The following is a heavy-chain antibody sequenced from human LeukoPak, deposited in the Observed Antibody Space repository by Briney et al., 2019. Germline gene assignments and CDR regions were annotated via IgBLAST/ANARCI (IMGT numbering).Heavy chain of an antibody. Sequence: GGSLRLSCAASGFTFSSYAMNWVRQAPGKGLEWVANINQDGSEKNYVDSVKGRFTISRDNAKNSLYLQMNSLRVEDTAVYYCAGRWVWGQGTLVTVSS. D-gene: IGHD4-23*01. CDR2: INQDGSEK. J-gene: IGHJ4*02. CDR3: AGRWV. CDR1: GFTFSSYA. V-gene: IGHV3-7*01.